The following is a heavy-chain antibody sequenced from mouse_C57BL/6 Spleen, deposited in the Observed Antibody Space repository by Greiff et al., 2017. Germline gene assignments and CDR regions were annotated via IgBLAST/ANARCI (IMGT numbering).Heavy chain of an antibody. CDR2: ISSGSSTI. Sequence: DVKLVESGGGLVKPGGSLTLSCAASGFTFSDYGVHWVRQAPAKGLEWVAYISSGSSTIYYADTVKGRFTISRDNAKNTLFLQRTSLRSEDTAMYYCARGFDGYLYAMDYWGQGTSVTVSA. CDR3: ARGFDGYLYAMDY. CDR1: GFTFSDYG. V-gene: IGHV5-17*01. J-gene: IGHJ4*01. D-gene: IGHD2-3*01.